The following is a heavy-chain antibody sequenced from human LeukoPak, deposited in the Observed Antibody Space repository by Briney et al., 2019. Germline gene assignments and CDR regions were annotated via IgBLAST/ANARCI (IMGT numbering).Heavy chain of an antibody. CDR2: TYYRSKWFN. CDR3: AREASAFDY. D-gene: IGHD1-26*01. CDR1: GDSVSSNSAA. J-gene: IGHJ4*02. V-gene: IGHV6-1*01. Sequence: SQTLSLTCVISGDSVSSNSAAWNWIRQSASRGLEWLGKTYYRSKWFNDYAVSVKSRITINPDTSENHFSLQLNSVTPEDTAVYYCAREASAFDYWGQGTLVTVSS.